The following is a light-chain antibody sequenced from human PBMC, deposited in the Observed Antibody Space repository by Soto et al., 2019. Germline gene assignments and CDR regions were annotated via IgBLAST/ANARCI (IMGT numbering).Light chain of an antibody. Sequence: EIVMTQSPGTLSLSPGETATLSCSSSQSVSSNYVAWFHQKPGQAPRLLIYDVSNRATGIPARFSGSGSGADFTLTISSLEPEDFALYYCQQHINWPLTFGGGTKVDI. CDR1: QSVSSN. CDR3: QQHINWPLT. V-gene: IGKV3-11*01. J-gene: IGKJ4*01. CDR2: DVS.